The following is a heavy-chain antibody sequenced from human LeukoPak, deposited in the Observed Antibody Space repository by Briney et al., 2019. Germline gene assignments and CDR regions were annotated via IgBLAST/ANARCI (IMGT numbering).Heavy chain of an antibody. CDR3: ARCSTPHWIFDAFDI. CDR1: GYTFTGHY. D-gene: IGHD1-1*01. Sequence: ASVKVSCKAFGYTFTGHYMHWVRQAPGQGPEWMGWINPNSGGTNYAQKFQGRVTMTRDTSISTAYMELSGLRSDDTAVYYCARCSTPHWIFDAFDIWGQGTMVTVSS. CDR2: INPNSGGT. J-gene: IGHJ3*02. V-gene: IGHV1-2*02.